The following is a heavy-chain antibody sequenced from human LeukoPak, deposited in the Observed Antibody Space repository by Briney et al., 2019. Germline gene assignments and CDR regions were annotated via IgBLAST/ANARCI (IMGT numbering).Heavy chain of an antibody. Sequence: GGSLRLSCEPSGFTFSNYAMSWVRQAPGKGLEWVSAISGSGGSTYYADSVKGRFTISRDNSKNTLYLQMNSLRAEDTAVYYCARDWGYCSGGSCWEGFDPWGQGTLVTVSS. CDR3: ARDWGYCSGGSCWEGFDP. CDR1: GFTFSNYA. D-gene: IGHD2-15*01. V-gene: IGHV3-23*01. J-gene: IGHJ5*02. CDR2: ISGSGGST.